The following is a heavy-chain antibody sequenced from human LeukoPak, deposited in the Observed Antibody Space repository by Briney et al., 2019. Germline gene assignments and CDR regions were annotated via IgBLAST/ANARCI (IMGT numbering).Heavy chain of an antibody. V-gene: IGHV1-8*01. CDR3: ARGRNRGYDYRY. CDR1: GYTFTSYD. CDR2: MNPNSGNT. Sequence: ASVKVSCKASGYTFTSYDINWVRQATGQGLEWMGWMNPNSGNTGYAQKFQGRVTMTRNTSISTAYMELSSLRSEDTAVYYCARGRNRGYDYRYWGQGTLVTVSS. D-gene: IGHD5-12*01. J-gene: IGHJ4*02.